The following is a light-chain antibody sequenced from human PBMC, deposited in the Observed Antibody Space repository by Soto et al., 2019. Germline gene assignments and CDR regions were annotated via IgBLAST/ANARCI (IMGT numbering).Light chain of an antibody. V-gene: IGKV3-20*01. CDR1: QGISSDH. J-gene: IGKJ3*01. Sequence: EIVLTQSPGILSLSPGERATLACRASQGISSDHLAWYQQRPGQSPRLLIYGASSRTTGVPDRFSGSGSGTDFTLTISSLEPEDFAVYYCQHYRSAPFTFGPGTKVDIK. CDR2: GAS. CDR3: QHYRSAPFT.